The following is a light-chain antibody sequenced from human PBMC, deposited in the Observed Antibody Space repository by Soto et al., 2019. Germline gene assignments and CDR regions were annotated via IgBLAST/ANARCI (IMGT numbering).Light chain of an antibody. CDR2: GAS. J-gene: IGKJ2*01. V-gene: IGKV3-15*01. CDR3: QQYEDWPLYT. CDR1: QSGRNN. Sequence: EIVMTQSPATLSVSPGATATLSCRASQSGRNNLAWYKQQPGRIPSLLIYGASTRATGVPGRFSGSGSGTEFTLTISSLQSEDFGVYYCQQYEDWPLYTFGQGTKLEIK.